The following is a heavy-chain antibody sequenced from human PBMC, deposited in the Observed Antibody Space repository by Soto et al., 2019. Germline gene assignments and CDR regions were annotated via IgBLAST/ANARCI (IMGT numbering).Heavy chain of an antibody. D-gene: IGHD2-2*01. CDR2: SHYTGST. CDR3: ARQVFCSSTGCFGKPLRWFDP. V-gene: IGHV4-39*01. J-gene: IGHJ5*02. CDR1: GASISSSGYY. Sequence: QLQLQESGPGLVRPSETLSLTCTVSGASISSSGYYWAWMRQPPVKGPEWIGSSHYTGSTTYNPSPGPRAAIPVDTSKNQFSLRLNSLTAPDTAVYHCARQVFCSSTGCFGKPLRWFDPWGQGTQVTVSS.